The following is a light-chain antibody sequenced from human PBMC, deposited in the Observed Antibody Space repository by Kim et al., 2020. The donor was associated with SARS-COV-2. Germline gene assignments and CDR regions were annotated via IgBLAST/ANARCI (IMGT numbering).Light chain of an antibody. V-gene: IGLV1-44*01. CDR3: ATWDDSLDVLL. CDR1: GANIGRNT. J-gene: IGLJ3*02. CDR2: SDV. Sequence: GQRVTTVCSGSGANIGRNTVNWNQKIRGKAPKFRVGSDVRRPSGVSDRVSCSKAGPSASLAISALQSEEGVDYYCATWDDSLDVLLFGGGTKLTVL.